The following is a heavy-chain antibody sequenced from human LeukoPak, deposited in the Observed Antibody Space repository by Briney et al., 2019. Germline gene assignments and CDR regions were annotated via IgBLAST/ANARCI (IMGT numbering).Heavy chain of an antibody. CDR2: IVVGSGNT. Sequence: SVKVSCKASGFAFISSAVQWVRQARGQRLEWIGWIVVGSGNTNYAQKFQERVTITRDMSTSTAYMELSSLRSEDTAVYYCAADLDGGNTIDYWGQGTLVTVSS. J-gene: IGHJ4*02. V-gene: IGHV1-58*01. CDR1: GFAFISSA. D-gene: IGHD4-23*01. CDR3: AADLDGGNTIDY.